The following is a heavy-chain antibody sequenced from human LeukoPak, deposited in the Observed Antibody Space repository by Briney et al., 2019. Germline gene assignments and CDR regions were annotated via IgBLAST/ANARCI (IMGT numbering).Heavy chain of an antibody. CDR2: IWYDGSNK. V-gene: IGHV3-33*01. CDR1: GFTSSSYG. D-gene: IGHD5-18*01. J-gene: IGHJ6*02. Sequence: GGSLRLSCAASGFTSSSYGMHWVRQAPGKGLEWVAVIWYDGSNKYYADSVKGRFTISRDNSKNTLYLQMYSLRAEDTAVYYCARMGGYSYGYYYYGMDVWGQGTTVTVSS. CDR3: ARMGGYSYGYYYYGMDV.